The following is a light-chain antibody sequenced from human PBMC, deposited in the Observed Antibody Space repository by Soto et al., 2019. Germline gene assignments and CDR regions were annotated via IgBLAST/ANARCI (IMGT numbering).Light chain of an antibody. J-gene: IGKJ5*01. CDR3: QQYNNWPSIT. V-gene: IGKV3-15*01. CDR2: RAS. Sequence: ENVMARSPATLAGAPGDTVTLSCRASQSLSGNLAWYQQKPGQAPRLLIFRASTRATGVPARFSGRGSGTEFTLTISGLQSEDFAVYYCQQYNNWPSITFGQRTRLEIK. CDR1: QSLSGN.